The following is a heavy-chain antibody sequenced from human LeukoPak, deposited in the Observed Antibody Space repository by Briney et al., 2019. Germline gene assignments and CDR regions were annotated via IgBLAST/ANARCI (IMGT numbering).Heavy chain of an antibody. J-gene: IGHJ4*03. CDR2: INHSGST. CDR1: GGSLSGYY. V-gene: IGHV4-34*01. CDR3: TRRRWSSSSVIGY. D-gene: IGHD6-6*01. Sequence: PSETLSLTCGVNGGSLSGYYWSWIRQTPSNELEWIGEINHSGSTNYNPSLKSRVTISVDTSKNQFYPTLNSLTAADTAVYYCTRRRWSSSSVIGYWGRGTRVTVSS.